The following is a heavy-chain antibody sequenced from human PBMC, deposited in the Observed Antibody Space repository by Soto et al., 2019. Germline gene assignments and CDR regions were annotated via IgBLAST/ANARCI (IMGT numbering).Heavy chain of an antibody. CDR1: GFTFSDYY. CDR2: ISSTGSTI. V-gene: IGHV3-11*01. Sequence: QVQLVESGGGLVKPGGSLRLSCAASGFTFSDYYMSWIRQAPGKGLGWVSYISSTGSTIYYADSVKGRFTISRDNAKKSAYLRMNSVRAEDTAVYYCASPTVTPHYGMDVWGQGTTVTVSS. D-gene: IGHD4-17*01. CDR3: ASPTVTPHYGMDV. J-gene: IGHJ6*02.